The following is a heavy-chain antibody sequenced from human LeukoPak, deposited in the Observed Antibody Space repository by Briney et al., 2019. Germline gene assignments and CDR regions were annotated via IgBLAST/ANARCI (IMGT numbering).Heavy chain of an antibody. Sequence: GGSLRLSCAASGFTFSSYWMHWVRQAPGKGLVWVSRINSDGSSTSYADSVKGRFTISRDHAKNTLYLQMSSLRAEDTAVYYCARVPMVRGAFDYWGQGTLVTVSS. CDR1: GFTFSSYW. CDR2: INSDGSST. J-gene: IGHJ4*02. V-gene: IGHV3-74*01. CDR3: ARVPMVRGAFDY. D-gene: IGHD3-10*01.